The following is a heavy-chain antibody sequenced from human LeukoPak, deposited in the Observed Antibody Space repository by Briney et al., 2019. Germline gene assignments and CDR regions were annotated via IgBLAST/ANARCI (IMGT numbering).Heavy chain of an antibody. V-gene: IGHV3-33*06. CDR3: AKDAQRGFDYSNSFQY. CDR2: IWSDATNM. J-gene: IGHJ4*02. CDR1: GFTFKTYS. D-gene: IGHD4-11*01. Sequence: GGSLRLSCAASGFTFKTYSMTWVRQAPGKGLEWVAAIWSDATNMYYANSVKGRFFIQRDDYQNTVYLELSSLRADDTAVYYCAKDAQRGFDYSNSFQYWGQGSLVTVSS.